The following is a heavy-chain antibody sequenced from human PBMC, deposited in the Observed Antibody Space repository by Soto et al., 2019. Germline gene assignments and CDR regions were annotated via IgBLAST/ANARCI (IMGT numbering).Heavy chain of an antibody. CDR1: GGSFSGYY. V-gene: IGHV4-34*01. Sequence: QVQLQQWGAGLLKPSETLSLTCAVYGGSFSGYYWSWIRQPPGKGLEWIGEINHSGSTNYNPSLKSRVTISVDTSKNQFSLKLSSVTAADTAVYYCARAPGPLDPSWNNWFDPWGQGTLVTVSS. J-gene: IGHJ5*02. CDR3: ARAPGPLDPSWNNWFDP. CDR2: INHSGST. D-gene: IGHD1-1*01.